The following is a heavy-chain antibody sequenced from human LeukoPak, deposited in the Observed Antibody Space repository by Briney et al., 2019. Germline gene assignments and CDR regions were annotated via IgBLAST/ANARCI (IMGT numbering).Heavy chain of an antibody. CDR2: IYYSGST. V-gene: IGHV4-59*01. J-gene: IGHJ3*02. Sequence: PSETLSLTCTVSGGSISSYYWSWIRQPPGKGLKWIGYIYYSGSTNYNPSLKSRVTISVDTSKNQFSLKLSSVTAADTAVYYCARALFVGATLDIWGQGTMVTVSS. CDR1: GGSISSYY. D-gene: IGHD1-26*01. CDR3: ARALFVGATLDI.